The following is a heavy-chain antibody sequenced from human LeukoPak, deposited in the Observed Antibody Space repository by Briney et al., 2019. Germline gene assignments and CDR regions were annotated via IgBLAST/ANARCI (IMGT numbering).Heavy chain of an antibody. Sequence: GGSLRLSCAASGFNFDDYAMHWVRQAPGKGLKWVASINQDGSEKYYVDSVKGRFTISRDNAKNSLYLQMNSLRADDTAVYYCARDTYGGFDYWGQGTLVTVSS. CDR1: GFNFDDYA. D-gene: IGHD4-23*01. CDR2: INQDGSEK. J-gene: IGHJ4*02. CDR3: ARDTYGGFDY. V-gene: IGHV3-7*01.